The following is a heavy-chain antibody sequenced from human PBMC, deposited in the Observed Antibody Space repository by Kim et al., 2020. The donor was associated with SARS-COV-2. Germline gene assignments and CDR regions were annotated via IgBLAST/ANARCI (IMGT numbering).Heavy chain of an antibody. CDR3: ARDRVGDYIVY. CDR2: ISAYNGNT. D-gene: IGHD1-26*01. V-gene: IGHV1-18*01. J-gene: IGHJ4*02. CDR1: GYTFISYG. Sequence: ASVKVSCKASGYTFISYGISWVRQAPGQGLEWMGWISAYNGNTNYAQKLQGRVTMTTDTSTSTAYMELRSLGSDDTAVYYCARDRVGDYIVYWGQGTLVTVSS.